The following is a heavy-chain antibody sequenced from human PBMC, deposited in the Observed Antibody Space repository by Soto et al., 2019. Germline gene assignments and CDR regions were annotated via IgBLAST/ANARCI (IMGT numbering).Heavy chain of an antibody. D-gene: IGHD1-1*01. CDR1: GDSISSSHW. J-gene: IGHJ4*02. V-gene: IGHV4-4*02. Sequence: QVQLQASGPGLVEPSGTLSLTCAVSGDSISSSHWWSWVRQSPGKGLEWIGEIFHSGATKYNPSLESRVTMSVDKSNNQLSLKLRSVTAADTAVYYCARQLERGDLPEGFEYWGQGTLATVSS. CDR3: ARQLERGDLPEGFEY. CDR2: IFHSGAT.